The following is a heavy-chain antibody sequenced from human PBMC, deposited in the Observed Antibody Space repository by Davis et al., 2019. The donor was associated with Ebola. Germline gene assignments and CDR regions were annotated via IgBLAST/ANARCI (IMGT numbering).Heavy chain of an antibody. CDR1: GGSISSGGYY. J-gene: IGHJ4*02. Sequence: PSETLSLTCTVSGGSISSGGYYWSWIRQPPGKGLEWIGEINHSGSTNYNPSLKSRVTISVDTSKNQFSLKLSSVTAADTAVYYCARGGYSYGFDYWGQGTLVTVSS. V-gene: IGHV4-39*07. CDR2: INHSGST. D-gene: IGHD5-18*01. CDR3: ARGGYSYGFDY.